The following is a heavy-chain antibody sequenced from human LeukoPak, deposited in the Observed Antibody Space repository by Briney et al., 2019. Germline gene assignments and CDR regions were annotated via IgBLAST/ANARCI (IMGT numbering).Heavy chain of an antibody. CDR1: GYTFTGYY. CDR3: ARDDPRGWYYFDY. CDR2: INPNSGGT. Sequence: ASVKVSCKASGYTFTGYYMHWVRQAPGQGLEWMGWINPNSGGTNYAQKFQGRVTMTRDTSISTAYMELSRLRSDVTAVYYCARDDPRGWYYFDYWGQGTLVTVSS. V-gene: IGHV1-2*02. D-gene: IGHD3-10*01. J-gene: IGHJ4*02.